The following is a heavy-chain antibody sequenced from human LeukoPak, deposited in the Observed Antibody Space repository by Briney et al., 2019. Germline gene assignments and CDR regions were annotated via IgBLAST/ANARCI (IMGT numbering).Heavy chain of an antibody. CDR2: INHSGST. V-gene: IGHV4-34*01. CDR3: ASAAFPTPMGA. D-gene: IGHD6-25*01. J-gene: IGHJ5*02. Sequence: TSETLSLTCTVSGGSISSYYWSWIRQPPGKGLEWIGEINHSGSTNYNPSLKSRVTISVDTSKNQFSLKLSSVTAADTAVYYCASAAFPTPMGAWGQGTLVTVSS. CDR1: GGSISSYY.